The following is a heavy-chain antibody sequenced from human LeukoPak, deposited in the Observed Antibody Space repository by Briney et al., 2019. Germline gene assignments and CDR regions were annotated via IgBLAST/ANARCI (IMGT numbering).Heavy chain of an antibody. D-gene: IGHD6-19*01. J-gene: IGHJ4*02. CDR3: ARDQSEQWLDY. V-gene: IGHV3-74*01. CDR2: INTDGSSP. Sequence: GGSLRLSCAASGFTFSAYWMHWVRQAPGKGLVWVSRINTDGSSPTYAASVKGRFTISRDNAKNSLYLQMNSLRAEDTAVYYCARDQSEQWLDYWGQGTLVTVSS. CDR1: GFTFSAYW.